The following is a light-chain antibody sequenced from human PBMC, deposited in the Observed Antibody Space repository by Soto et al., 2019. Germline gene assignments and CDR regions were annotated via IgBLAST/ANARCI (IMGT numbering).Light chain of an antibody. CDR2: DVS. CDR3: SSFTTSSTFV. CDR1: SSVVGRYNY. J-gene: IGLJ1*01. Sequence: QSALAQPASVSGSPGQSITISCTGTSSVVGRYNYVSWFQQHPGKAPKLLIYDVSNWPSGVSDRFSGSKSGNTASLTISGLQAEDEADYYCSSFTTSSTFVFGTGTKVTVL. V-gene: IGLV2-14*01.